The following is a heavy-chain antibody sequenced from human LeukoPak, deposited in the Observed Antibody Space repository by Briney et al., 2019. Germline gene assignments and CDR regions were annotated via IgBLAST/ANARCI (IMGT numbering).Heavy chain of an antibody. D-gene: IGHD1-26*01. CDR3: ATDSPGSGTYSFDY. J-gene: IGHJ4*02. CDR1: GYTLTELS. CDR2: FDPEDDET. V-gene: IGHV1-24*01. Sequence: ASVKVSCKVSGYTLTELSMHWVRQAPGKGLEWVGGFDPEDDETIYAQMFQGRVTMTEDTSTDTAYMELSNLRSEDTAVYYCATDSPGSGTYSFDYWGQGTLVTVSS.